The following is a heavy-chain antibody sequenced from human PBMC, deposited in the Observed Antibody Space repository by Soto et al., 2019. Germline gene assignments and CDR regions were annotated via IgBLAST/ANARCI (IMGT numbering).Heavy chain of an antibody. V-gene: IGHV4-30-4*01. CDR3: ARAPQDSPAPLFDY. CDR1: GCSISSGDYY. D-gene: IGHD2-15*01. J-gene: IGHJ4*02. Sequence: SETLSLTCTVSGCSISSGDYYWSWIRQPPGKGLEWIGYIYYSGSTYYNPSLKSRVTISVDTSKNQFSLKLSSVTAADTAVYYCARAPQDSPAPLFDYWGQGTLVAVSS. CDR2: IYYSGST.